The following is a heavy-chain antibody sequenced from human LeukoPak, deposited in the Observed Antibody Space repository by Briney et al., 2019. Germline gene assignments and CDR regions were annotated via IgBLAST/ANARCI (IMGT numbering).Heavy chain of an antibody. D-gene: IGHD3-3*01. V-gene: IGHV3-48*01. CDR1: GFTFDDYG. CDR2: ISPSGTTI. J-gene: IGHJ4*02. CDR3: VRDGWSRTTYDC. Sequence: GGSLRLSCAASGFTFDDYGMSWVRQAPGKGLEWVSYISPSGTTIYYADSVKGRFTISRDNAKNSLYLQMNSLRAEDTAVYYCVRDGWSRTTYDCWGQGTLVTVSS.